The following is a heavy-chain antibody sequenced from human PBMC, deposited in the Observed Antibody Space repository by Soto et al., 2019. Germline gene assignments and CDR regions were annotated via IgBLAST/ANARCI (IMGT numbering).Heavy chain of an antibody. D-gene: IGHD6-19*01. CDR3: ARVFSSGSCWLYYVDF. CDR1: SDSIAGENW. J-gene: IGHJ4*02. CDR2: VFHTGGA. V-gene: IGHV4-4*02. Sequence: QVQLQESGPGLVKPSETLSLTCTVSSDSIAGENWWSWVRQPPGLGLEWIGEVFHTGGANYNPSLKSRVTMEVAKSKNQFSLKLISATAADTAVYYCARVFSSGSCWLYYVDFWGQGTLVSVSS.